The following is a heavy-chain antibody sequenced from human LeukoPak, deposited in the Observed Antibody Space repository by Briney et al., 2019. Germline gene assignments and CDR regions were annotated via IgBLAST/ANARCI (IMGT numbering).Heavy chain of an antibody. CDR3: ARENSGIAATDIIDY. J-gene: IGHJ4*02. V-gene: IGHV3-74*01. CDR1: GSTFSHYW. Sequence: RGSLRLSCAASGSTFSHYWMHWVRQAPGKGLVWVSRINPDGSKTDYADSVAGRFTISRDDTNKSLFLQMNSLRADDTAIYYCARENSGIAATDIIDYWGQGTQVTVSS. D-gene: IGHD6-13*01. CDR2: INPDGSKT.